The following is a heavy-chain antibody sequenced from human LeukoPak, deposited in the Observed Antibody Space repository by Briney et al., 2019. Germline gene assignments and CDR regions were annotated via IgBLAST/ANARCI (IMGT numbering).Heavy chain of an antibody. J-gene: IGHJ3*02. CDR2: ISAYNGNT. Sequence: ASVKVSCKASGYTFSSYGISWVRQAPGQGLEWMGWISAYNGNTNYAQKLQGRVTMTTDTSTSTAYMELRSLRPDDTAVYYCARGSKILMVYAIGDDAFDIWGQGTMVTVSS. D-gene: IGHD2-8*01. CDR3: ARGSKILMVYAIGDDAFDI. V-gene: IGHV1-18*01. CDR1: GYTFSSYG.